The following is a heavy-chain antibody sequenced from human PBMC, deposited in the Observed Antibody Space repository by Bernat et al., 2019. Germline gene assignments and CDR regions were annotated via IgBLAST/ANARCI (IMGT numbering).Heavy chain of an antibody. CDR1: GYRFTHHG. Sequence: QVQLVQSGVEVKNPGASVKVSCKTSGYRFTHHGITWVRQAPGQGLEWMGWISGYNGDTHYAQKLQARVTMTIDASTSTAYMELRSLRSDDTAVYFCARDPSNTSGWNAYVDYWGQGTLVTVSS. D-gene: IGHD6-19*01. V-gene: IGHV1-18*01. CDR2: ISGYNGDT. J-gene: IGHJ4*02. CDR3: ARDPSNTSGWNAYVDY.